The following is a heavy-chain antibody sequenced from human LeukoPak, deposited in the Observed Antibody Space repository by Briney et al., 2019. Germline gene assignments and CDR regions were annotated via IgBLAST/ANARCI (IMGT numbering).Heavy chain of an antibody. V-gene: IGHV1-69*02. D-gene: IGHD2-2*02. Sequence: SVKVSCKASGGTFSSYTISWVRQAPGQGLEWMGRIIPILGIANYAQKFQGRVTITADKSTSTAYMELSSLRSEDTAVYYCAGCSSASCYRGNYWGQGTLVTVSS. J-gene: IGHJ4*02. CDR3: AGCSSASCYRGNY. CDR2: IIPILGIA. CDR1: GGTFSSYT.